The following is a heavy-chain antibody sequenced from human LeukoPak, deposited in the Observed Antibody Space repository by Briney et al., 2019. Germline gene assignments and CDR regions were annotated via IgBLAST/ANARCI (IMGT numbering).Heavy chain of an antibody. J-gene: IGHJ5*02. CDR3: ARDSGTTGEVKFDP. D-gene: IGHD3-10*01. V-gene: IGHV4-59*12. Sequence: SETLSLTCTVSGGSISSYYWSWIRQPPGKGLEWIGYIYYSGSTDYNPSLKSRVTMSVDTSKNQFSLKLMSVTAADTAVYYCARDSGTTGEVKFDPWGQGTLVTVSS. CDR1: GGSISSYY. CDR2: IYYSGST.